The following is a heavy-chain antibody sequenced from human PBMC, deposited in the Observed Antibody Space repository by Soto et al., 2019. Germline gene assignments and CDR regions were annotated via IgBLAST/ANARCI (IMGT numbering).Heavy chain of an antibody. J-gene: IGHJ4*02. CDR3: ARDLAKGGGSAGFDY. CDR2: INPKSGGT. V-gene: IGHV1-2*02. CDR1: GYTFTVYY. Sequence: ASVKVSCKASGYTFTVYYMHWVRQAPGQGLEWMGWINPKSGGTMYPQKFQGRVTMTWDTSISTAYMALTRLRSDDTAVYYCARDLAKGGGSAGFDYWGQGTLVTVPQ. D-gene: IGHD1-26*01.